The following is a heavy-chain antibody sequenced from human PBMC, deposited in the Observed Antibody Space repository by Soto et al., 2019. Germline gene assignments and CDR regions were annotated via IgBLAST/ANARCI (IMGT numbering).Heavy chain of an antibody. J-gene: IGHJ4*02. Sequence: SSVKVSCNASGGTFSSYAISWVRQAPGQGLEWMGGIIPIFGTANYAQKFQGRVTITADESTSTAYMELSSLRSEDTAVYYCAREAIVVVITSYYFDYWGQGTLVTVSS. V-gene: IGHV1-69*13. CDR1: GGTFSSYA. D-gene: IGHD3-22*01. CDR3: AREAIVVVITSYYFDY. CDR2: IIPIFGTA.